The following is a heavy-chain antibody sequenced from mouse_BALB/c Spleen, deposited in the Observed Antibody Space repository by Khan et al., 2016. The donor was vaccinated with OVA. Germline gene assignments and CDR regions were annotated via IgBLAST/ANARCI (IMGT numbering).Heavy chain of an antibody. CDR1: GFSLINYG. Sequence: QVTLKESGPGLVAPAQSLSITCTVSGFSLINYGVNWVRQPPGKGLEWVGVIWGDGSTNYHSALISRLSIKKDNSKSQVFLNLNSLQTDDTATYXCAKWGTGYYAMDYWGQGTSVTVSS. J-gene: IGHJ4*01. V-gene: IGHV2-3*01. CDR2: IWGDGST. CDR3: AKWGTGYYAMDY. D-gene: IGHD4-1*01.